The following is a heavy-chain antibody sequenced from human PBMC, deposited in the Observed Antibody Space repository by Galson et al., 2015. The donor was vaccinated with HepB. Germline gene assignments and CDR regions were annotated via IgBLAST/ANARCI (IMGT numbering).Heavy chain of an antibody. CDR3: TTLGEGYCSSTSCHPPTGY. V-gene: IGHV3-73*01. J-gene: IGHJ4*02. Sequence: SLRLSCAASGFTFSGSAMHWVRQASGKGLEWVGRIRSKANSYATAYAASVKGRFTISRDDSKNTAYLQMNSLKTEDTAVYYCTTLGEGYCSSTSCHPPTGYWGQGTLVTVSS. D-gene: IGHD2-2*01. CDR1: GFTFSGSA. CDR2: IRSKANSYAT.